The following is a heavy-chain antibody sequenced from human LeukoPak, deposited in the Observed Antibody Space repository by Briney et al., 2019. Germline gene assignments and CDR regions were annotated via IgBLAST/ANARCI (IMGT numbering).Heavy chain of an antibody. D-gene: IGHD6-13*01. CDR2: IYHSGST. J-gene: IGHJ4*02. CDR3: ARRSAGFDY. Sequence: PSETLSLTCTVSGYSISSGYYWGWIRQPPGKGLEWIGSIYHSGSTYYNPSLKSRATISVDTSKNQFSLKLSSVTAADTAVYYCARRSAGFDYWGQGTLVTVSS. CDR1: GYSISSGYY. V-gene: IGHV4-38-2*02.